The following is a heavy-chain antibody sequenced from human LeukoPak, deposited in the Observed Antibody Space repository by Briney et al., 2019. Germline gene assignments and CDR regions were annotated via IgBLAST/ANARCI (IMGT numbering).Heavy chain of an antibody. CDR3: ARAARFLSWFDP. Sequence: ASVKVSCKASGYTFTCYYMHWVRQAPGQGLEWMGWINPNSGGTNYAQKFQGRVTMTRDTSISTAYMELSRLRSDDTAVYYCARAARFLSWFDPWGQGTLVTVSS. CDR2: INPNSGGT. J-gene: IGHJ5*02. D-gene: IGHD3-3*01. V-gene: IGHV1-2*02. CDR1: GYTFTCYY.